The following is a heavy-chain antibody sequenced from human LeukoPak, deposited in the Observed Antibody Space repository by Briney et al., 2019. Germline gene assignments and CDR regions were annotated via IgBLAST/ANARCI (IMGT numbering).Heavy chain of an antibody. D-gene: IGHD3-22*01. CDR1: GFTFSSYA. CDR2: ISGSGGST. CDR3: AKDSSYYDGSRIADRYYYYYGMDV. J-gene: IGHJ6*02. V-gene: IGHV3-23*01. Sequence: GALRLSCAASGFTFSSYAMSWVRQAPGKGLEWVSAISGSGGSTYYADSVKGRFTISRDNSKNTLYLQMNSLRAEDTAVYYCAKDSSYYDGSRIADRYYYYYGMDVWGQGTTVTVSS.